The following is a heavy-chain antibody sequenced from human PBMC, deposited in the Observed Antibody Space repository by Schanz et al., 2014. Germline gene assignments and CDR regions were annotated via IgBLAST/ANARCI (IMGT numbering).Heavy chain of an antibody. CDR2: IGVDGTTT. V-gene: IGHV3-23*04. Sequence: EVQLVESGGGLIQPGGSLRLSCAASGFGFSSYSMNWLRQAPGKGLEWVSVIGVDGTTTYYADSVKGRFTISRDNSKNTLYLQMNSLRAEDTAVYYCLAPDYGMDVWGQGTTVTVSS. J-gene: IGHJ6*02. CDR3: LAPDYGMDV. CDR1: GFGFSSYS.